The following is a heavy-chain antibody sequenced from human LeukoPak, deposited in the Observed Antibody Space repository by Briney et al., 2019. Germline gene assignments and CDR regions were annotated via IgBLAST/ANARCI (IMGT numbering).Heavy chain of an antibody. D-gene: IGHD5-24*01. CDR3: ARRRDGYKYFDY. Sequence: SETLSLTCTVSGGSIISHYWSWIRQPPGKGLEWIGYIYYSGSTNYNPSLKSRVTISVDTSKNQFSLKLSSVTAADTAVYYCARRRDGYKYFDYWGQGTLVTVSS. J-gene: IGHJ4*02. CDR1: GGSIISHY. V-gene: IGHV4-59*11. CDR2: IYYSGST.